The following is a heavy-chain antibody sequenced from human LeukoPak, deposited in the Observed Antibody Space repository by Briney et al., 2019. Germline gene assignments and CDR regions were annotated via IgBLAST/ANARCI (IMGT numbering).Heavy chain of an antibody. V-gene: IGHV4-4*09. CDR1: GGSISSYY. Sequence: SETLSLTCTVSGGSISSYYWSWIRQPPGKGLEWIGYIYTSGSTNHNPSLKSRVTISVDTSKNQFSLKLSSVTAADTAVYYCARQYYDSSWFDPWGQGTLVTASS. CDR3: ARQYYDSSWFDP. D-gene: IGHD3-3*01. J-gene: IGHJ5*02. CDR2: IYTSGST.